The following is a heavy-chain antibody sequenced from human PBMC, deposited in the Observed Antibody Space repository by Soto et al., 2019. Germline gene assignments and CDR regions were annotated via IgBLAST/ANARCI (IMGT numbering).Heavy chain of an antibody. CDR1: GFTFSNFW. CDR2: IKADGSEE. V-gene: IGHV3-7*03. Sequence: EVQLVESGGGLVQPGGSLRLSCAASGFTFSNFWMSWVRQAPGGGLEWVASIKADGSEENYVDAGRGRFTISRDNAKNSLYLQINSLTADDTAVYSCARDVIWGQGSLVTVSS. CDR3: ARDVI. J-gene: IGHJ4*02.